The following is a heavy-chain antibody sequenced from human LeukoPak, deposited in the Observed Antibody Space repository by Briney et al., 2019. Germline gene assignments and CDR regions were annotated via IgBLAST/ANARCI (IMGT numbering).Heavy chain of an antibody. D-gene: IGHD6-13*01. CDR1: GFTFSSYA. CDR3: VRLTAAGRRTDFDY. J-gene: IGHJ4*02. Sequence: PWGSLRLSCAASGFTFSSYAMHWVRQAPSKGLEWVAAISYDGSNRYYADSVKGRFTISRDNSKNTLYLQMNSLRTEDTAVYYCVRLTAAGRRTDFDYWGQGTLVTVSS. CDR2: ISYDGSNR. V-gene: IGHV3-30*04.